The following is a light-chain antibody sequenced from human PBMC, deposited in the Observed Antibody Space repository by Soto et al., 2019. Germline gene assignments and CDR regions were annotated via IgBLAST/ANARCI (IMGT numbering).Light chain of an antibody. J-gene: IGKJ4*01. Sequence: EIVLTQSPATLSLSPGERATLSCRASQSVSTALAWYQQKPGQAPRLLIYDASIRATGIPARFSGSGSGTDFTLTMSSLQPEDFAVYYCQQRSDWLTFGGGTKVEIK. CDR2: DAS. CDR1: QSVSTA. CDR3: QQRSDWLT. V-gene: IGKV3-11*01.